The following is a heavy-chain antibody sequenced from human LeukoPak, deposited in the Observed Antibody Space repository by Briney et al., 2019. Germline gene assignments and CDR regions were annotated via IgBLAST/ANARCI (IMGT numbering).Heavy chain of an antibody. J-gene: IGHJ4*02. CDR3: AGAEHGRGWYFVDY. D-gene: IGHD6-19*01. CDR1: GGSLTSGSYY. V-gene: IGHV4-61*02. Sequence: SQTLSPTCTVAGGSLTSGSYYRGWIRHPAGKGLEWIGRIYTSGSINYNPSLRRRVTISVHTSQNTCSRKRSSLTAPHTAVYYGAGAEHGRGWYFVDYWGQGTLVTVSS. CDR2: IYTSGSI.